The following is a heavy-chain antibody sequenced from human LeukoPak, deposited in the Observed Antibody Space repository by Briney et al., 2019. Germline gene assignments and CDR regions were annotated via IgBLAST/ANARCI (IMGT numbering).Heavy chain of an antibody. CDR1: GGSISSRSYY. D-gene: IGHD2-2*01. CDR2: IYYSGST. V-gene: IGHV4-39*01. Sequence: SETLSLTCTVSGGSISSRSYYWGWIRQPPGKGLEWIGSIYYSGSTYYNPSLQSRVTISVDTSKNQFSLKLNSVTAADTAVYYCARGLTLSVSYFDYWGQGTLVTVSS. J-gene: IGHJ4*02. CDR3: ARGLTLSVSYFDY.